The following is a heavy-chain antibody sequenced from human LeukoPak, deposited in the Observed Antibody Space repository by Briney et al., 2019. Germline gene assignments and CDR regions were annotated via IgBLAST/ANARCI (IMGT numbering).Heavy chain of an antibody. D-gene: IGHD1/OR15-1a*01. V-gene: IGHV4-61*02. J-gene: IGHJ4*02. Sequence: SETLSLTCTVSGGSISSGSYYWSWIRQPAGKGLEWIGRIYTSGSNNYNPSLKSRVTISVDTSKNQFSLKLSSVTAADTAVYYCARGWPTGWGGSVTGPKRPFDYWGQGTLVTVSS. CDR2: IYTSGSN. CDR3: ARGWPTGWGGSVTGPKRPFDY. CDR1: GGSISSGSYY.